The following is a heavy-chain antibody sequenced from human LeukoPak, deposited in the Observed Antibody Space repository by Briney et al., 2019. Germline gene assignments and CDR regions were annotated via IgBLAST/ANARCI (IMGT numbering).Heavy chain of an antibody. CDR1: GFTFSSYA. CDR2: IRSKANSYAT. V-gene: IGHV3-73*01. Sequence: GGSLRLSCAASGFTFSSYAMCWVRQASGKGLEWVGRIRSKANSYATAYAASVKGRFTISRDDSKNTAYLQMNSLKTEDTAVYYCTRQYYYDSSGYPYYFDYWGQGTLVTVSS. D-gene: IGHD3-22*01. J-gene: IGHJ4*02. CDR3: TRQYYYDSSGYPYYFDY.